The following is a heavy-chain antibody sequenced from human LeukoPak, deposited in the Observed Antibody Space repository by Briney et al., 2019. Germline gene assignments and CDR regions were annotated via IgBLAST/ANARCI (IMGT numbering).Heavy chain of an antibody. J-gene: IGHJ4*02. Sequence: GASVKVSCKASLYTFTCYYMHWVRQAPAQGLEWMGRINPNSGGTNYAQKFQGMVTMTSDTSTSTAYMDLSRLRYDDTVVYYCARGEGEFDYWGQGTLVTVPS. V-gene: IGHV1-2*05. CDR3: ARGEGEFDY. CDR2: INPNSGGT. D-gene: IGHD3-10*01. CDR1: LYTFTCYY.